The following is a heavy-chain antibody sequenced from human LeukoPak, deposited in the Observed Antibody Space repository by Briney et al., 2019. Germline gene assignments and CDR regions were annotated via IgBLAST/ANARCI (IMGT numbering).Heavy chain of an antibody. CDR1: GGSISSYY. J-gene: IGHJ4*02. CDR2: IYYSGST. CDR3: ARDKMGGGAEF. D-gene: IGHD2-21*01. Sequence: SETLSLTCTVSGGSISSYYWSWIRQPPGKGLEWIGYIYYSGSTNYNPSLKSLVTISVATSKNQFYLKLSSVTAADTAVYYCARDKMGGGAEFWGQGTLVTVSS. V-gene: IGHV4-59*01.